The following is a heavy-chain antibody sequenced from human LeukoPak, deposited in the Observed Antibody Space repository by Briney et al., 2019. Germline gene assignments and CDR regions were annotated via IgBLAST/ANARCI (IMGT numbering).Heavy chain of an antibody. CDR2: IYHSGST. CDR1: GGSISSGGYS. J-gene: IGHJ4*02. V-gene: IGHV4-30-2*01. CDR3: AKKIGTIPGSAVDY. Sequence: SETLSLTCAVSGGSISSGGYSWSWIRQPPGTGLEWIGYIYHSGSTYYNPSLKSRVTISVDRSKNQFSLKLSSVTAADTAVYYCAKKIGTIPGSAVDYWGQGTLVTVSS. D-gene: IGHD2-2*02.